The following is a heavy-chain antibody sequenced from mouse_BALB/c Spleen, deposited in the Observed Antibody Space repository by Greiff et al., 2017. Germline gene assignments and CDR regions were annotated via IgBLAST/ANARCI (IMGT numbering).Heavy chain of an antibody. J-gene: IGHJ3*01. V-gene: IGHV5-17*02. Sequence: EVQRVESGGGLVQPGGSRKLSCAASGFTFSSFGMHWVRQALEKGLEWVAYISSGSSTIYYADTVKGRFTISRDNPKNTLFLQVTSLRSEDTAMYYCGGEQGRAWFAYWGQGTLVTVSA. D-gene: IGHD3-3*01. CDR2: ISSGSSTI. CDR3: GGEQGRAWFAY. CDR1: GFTFSSFG.